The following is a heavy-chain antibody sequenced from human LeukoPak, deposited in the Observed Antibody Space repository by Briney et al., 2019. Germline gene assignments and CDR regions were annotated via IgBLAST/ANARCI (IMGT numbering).Heavy chain of an antibody. Sequence: GGSLRLSCAASGFTFSSYWIHWVRQVPGEGLVWVSRIDPDASASTYAGSVKGRFTISRDNAKNTLWLQMNSLRADDAAVYYCAGVRAGGNRAFDVWGQGTVVAVSS. CDR1: GFTFSSYW. D-gene: IGHD4-23*01. J-gene: IGHJ3*01. CDR2: IDPDASAS. V-gene: IGHV3-74*01. CDR3: AGVRAGGNRAFDV.